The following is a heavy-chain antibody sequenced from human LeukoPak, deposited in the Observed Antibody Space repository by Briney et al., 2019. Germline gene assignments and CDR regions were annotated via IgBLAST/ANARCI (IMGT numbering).Heavy chain of an antibody. D-gene: IGHD6-19*01. J-gene: IGHJ4*02. V-gene: IGHV4-34*01. CDR1: GGSFSGHY. Sequence: PSETLSLTCAVYGGSFSGHYWSWIRQPPGKGLEWIGSIYYSGSTHYNPSLKSRVTISVDTSKNQFSLKLTSVTAADTAVYYCARRIAVAALDCWGQGTLVTVSS. CDR3: ARRIAVAALDC. CDR2: IYYSGST.